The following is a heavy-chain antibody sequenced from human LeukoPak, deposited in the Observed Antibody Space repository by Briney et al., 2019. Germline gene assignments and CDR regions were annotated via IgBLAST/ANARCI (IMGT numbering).Heavy chain of an antibody. CDR1: GFTFSSYA. D-gene: IGHD1-26*01. CDR2: ISGTGGNT. V-gene: IGHV3-23*01. J-gene: IGHJ4*02. Sequence: PGGSLRLSCAASGFTFSSYAMSWVRQAPGKGLEWVSGISGTGGNTYYADSVKGRFTISRDNSKNTLYLQMNSLRAEDTAVYYCATYSGSYYGGYWGQGALVTVFS. CDR3: ATYSGSYYGGY.